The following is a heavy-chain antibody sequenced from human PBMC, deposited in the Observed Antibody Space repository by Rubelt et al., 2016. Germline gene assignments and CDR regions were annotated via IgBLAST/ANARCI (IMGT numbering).Heavy chain of an antibody. J-gene: IGHJ5*02. CDR1: GYTFTSYG. V-gene: IGHV1-18*01. CDR3: ARVMITFGGVIEVGWFDP. CDR2: ISAYDGNT. D-gene: IGHD3-16*02. Sequence: QVQLVQSGAEVKKPGASVKVSCKASGYTFTSYGISWVRQAPGQGLEWMGWISAYDGNTYYAQKLQGRVSMTTDTSTSTAYMELRSLRSDDTAVDYCARVMITFGGVIEVGWFDPWGQGTLVTVSS.